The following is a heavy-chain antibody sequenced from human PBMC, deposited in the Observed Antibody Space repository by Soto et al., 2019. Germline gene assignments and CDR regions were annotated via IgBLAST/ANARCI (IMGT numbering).Heavy chain of an antibody. CDR1: GDYISSYH. CDR2: IYSSGNT. V-gene: IGHV4-59*01. D-gene: IGHD1-26*01. J-gene: IGHJ3*02. CDR3: ARAAVPATCCAFDI. Sequence: NPSETLSLTCTVSGDYISSYHWSWIRQPPGKGLEWVGFIYSSGNTNYNHSLKSRVTISTDTSKNQFSLKLTSVTAADTAVYYCARAAVPATCCAFDIWGQGTMVTVSS.